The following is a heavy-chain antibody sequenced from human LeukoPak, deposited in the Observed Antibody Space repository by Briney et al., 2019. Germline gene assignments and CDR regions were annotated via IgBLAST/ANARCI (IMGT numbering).Heavy chain of an antibody. V-gene: IGHV1-18*01. D-gene: IGHD1-26*01. Sequence: ASVKVSCKASGYTFTSYGISWVRQVPGQGLEWMGWISAYNGNTNYAQKLQGRVTMTTDTSTSTAYMELRSLRSDDTAVYYCARAPFWELPPIPDYWGQGTLVTVSS. CDR1: GYTFTSYG. J-gene: IGHJ4*02. CDR3: ARAPFWELPPIPDY. CDR2: ISAYNGNT.